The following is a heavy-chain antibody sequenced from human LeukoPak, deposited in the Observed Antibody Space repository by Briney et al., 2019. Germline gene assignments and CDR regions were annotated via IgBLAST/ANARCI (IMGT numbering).Heavy chain of an antibody. D-gene: IGHD4-17*01. Sequence: GGSLRLSCAASGFTFSSYDMHWVRQATGKGLEWVSAIGTAGDTYYPGSVKGRFTISRENAKNSLYLQMNSLRAEDTAIYYCAKDGERTTLRLGCFDYWGQGTLVTVSS. CDR3: AKDGERTTLRLGCFDY. CDR1: GFTFSSYD. V-gene: IGHV3-13*01. CDR2: IGTAGDT. J-gene: IGHJ4*02.